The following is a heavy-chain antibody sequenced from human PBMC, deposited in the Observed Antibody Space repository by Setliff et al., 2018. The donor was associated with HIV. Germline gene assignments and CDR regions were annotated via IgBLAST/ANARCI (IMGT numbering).Heavy chain of an antibody. CDR3: TRLIYWRGPPDY. CDR1: GDSISSGNYL. D-gene: IGHD2-15*01. CDR2: ISVSGTT. J-gene: IGHJ4*02. Sequence: PSETLSLTCSVSGDSISSGNYLWSWVRQPAGKAPEWIGRISVSGTTDYNPSLEGRVTVSRDTSKNQFYLKLASVTAADTAVYYCTRLIYWRGPPDYWGQGSLVTVSS. V-gene: IGHV4-61*02.